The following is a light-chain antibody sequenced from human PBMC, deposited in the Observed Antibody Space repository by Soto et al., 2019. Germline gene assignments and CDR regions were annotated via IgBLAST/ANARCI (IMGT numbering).Light chain of an antibody. CDR1: QSVSSY. CDR2: DAS. J-gene: IGKJ2*01. V-gene: IGKV3-11*01. CDR3: QQRSNWPPNT. Sequence: EIVLTQSPATLSLSPGERATLSCRASQSVSSYLAWYQQKPGQAPRLLIYDASNRATGIPARFSGSGSGTDFTLTISSLEPEDFAVYYCQQRSNWPPNTFGQGTQLAIK.